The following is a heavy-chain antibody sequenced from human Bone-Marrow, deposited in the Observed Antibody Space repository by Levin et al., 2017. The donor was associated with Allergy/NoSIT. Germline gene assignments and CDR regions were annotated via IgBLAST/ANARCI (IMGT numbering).Heavy chain of an antibody. CDR1: GFRFNTYV. Sequence: GGSLRLSCEGSGFRFNTYVIHWVRQAPGKGLEWVAIISSDGTQEDYLDSVRGRFTISRDNGKDSLYLHMDTLRVEDTGVYYCAREPHWAWEVPERSYCYSYYGMEVWGQGTTVTVSS. V-gene: IGHV3-30*14. D-gene: IGHD1-26*01. CDR2: ISSDGTQE. J-gene: IGHJ6*02. CDR3: AREPHWAWEVPERSYCYSYYGMEV.